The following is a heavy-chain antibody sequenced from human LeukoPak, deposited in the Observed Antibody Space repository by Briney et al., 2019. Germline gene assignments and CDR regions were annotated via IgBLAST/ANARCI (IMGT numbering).Heavy chain of an antibody. D-gene: IGHD6-19*01. Sequence: PGGSLRLSCAASGFTFSSYWMHWVRQAPGKGLVRVSRINSDGSSTSYADSVKGRFTISRDNAKNTLYLQMNILRAEDTAMYYCARMRVVAGTIGYGMDVWGQGTTVTVS. V-gene: IGHV3-74*01. CDR3: ARMRVVAGTIGYGMDV. J-gene: IGHJ6*02. CDR1: GFTFSSYW. CDR2: INSDGSST.